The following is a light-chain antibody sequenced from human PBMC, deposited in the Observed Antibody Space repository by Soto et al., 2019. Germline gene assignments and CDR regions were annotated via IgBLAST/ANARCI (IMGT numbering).Light chain of an antibody. CDR1: SSDVGGYNY. CDR2: DVS. Sequence: QSALTQPASVSGSPGQSITISCTGTSSDVGGYNYVSWYQQHPGKVPRLMIYDVSNRPSGVSNRFSGSKSGNTASLTISGLQAEDEADYYCSSYTSSNTPIFGGGTTLTVL. J-gene: IGLJ2*01. V-gene: IGLV2-14*03. CDR3: SSYTSSNTPI.